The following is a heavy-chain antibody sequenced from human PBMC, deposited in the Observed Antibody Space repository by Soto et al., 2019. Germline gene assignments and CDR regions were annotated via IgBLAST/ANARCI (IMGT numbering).Heavy chain of an antibody. CDR3: ARKGSYDYIWGSYRYHNWFDP. Sequence: QVQLQQWGAGLLKPSETLSLTCAVYGGSFSGYYWSWIRQPPGKGLEWIGEINHSGSTNYNPSLKSRVTISADTSKNQFSLKLSSVTAADTAVYYCARKGSYDYIWGSYRYHNWFDPWGQGTLVTVSS. D-gene: IGHD3-16*02. CDR2: INHSGST. CDR1: GGSFSGYY. V-gene: IGHV4-34*01. J-gene: IGHJ5*02.